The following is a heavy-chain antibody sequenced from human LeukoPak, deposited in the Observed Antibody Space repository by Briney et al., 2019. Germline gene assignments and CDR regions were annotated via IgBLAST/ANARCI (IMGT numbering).Heavy chain of an antibody. J-gene: IGHJ4*01. CDR1: GESLSYYY. CDR3: AREAVRATGSPYFFDS. D-gene: IGHD3-9*01. V-gene: IGHV4-34*01. CDR2: IEHAGRS. Sequence: SDTLSLTCAVYGESLSYYYWSWLRQTPGKGLECIGEIEHAGRSNYSPSLKRRVVMSVDTSKNQFSLKVNSVTAAETGVYYCAREAVRATGSPYFFDSWGHGTLVTVSS.